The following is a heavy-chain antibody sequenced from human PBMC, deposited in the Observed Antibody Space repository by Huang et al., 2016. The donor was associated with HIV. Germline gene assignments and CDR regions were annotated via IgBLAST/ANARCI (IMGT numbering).Heavy chain of an antibody. V-gene: IGHV5-51*03. CDR2: IFTGGSAT. CDR1: GATFTNSW. D-gene: IGHD6-19*01. CDR3: ARRQWLRQTWGAFNI. Sequence: QLVQSGAEVKKPGESLKISCKGSGATFTNSWIGWVRQMPGKGLDWMGLIFTGGSATKYSPSFQGQVTLAADKSISTAFLQWSSLKASDTAMYYCARRQWLRQTWGAFNIWGQGTMVIVSS. J-gene: IGHJ3*02.